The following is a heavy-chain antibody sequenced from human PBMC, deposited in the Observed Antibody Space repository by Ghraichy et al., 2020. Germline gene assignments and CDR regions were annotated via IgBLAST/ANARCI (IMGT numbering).Heavy chain of an antibody. CDR3: ARDWGTVAESSSWYMILDS. Sequence: SQTLSLTCAISGDSVSSNSAAWNWIRQSPSRGLEWLGRTYYRSKWYNDYTVSVKSRITIKSDTSKNQFSLQLNSMTPEDTAVYYCARDWGTVAESSSWYMILDSWGQGTRVTVSS. D-gene: IGHD6-13*01. CDR2: TYYRSKWYN. V-gene: IGHV6-1*01. J-gene: IGHJ4*02. CDR1: GDSVSSNSAA.